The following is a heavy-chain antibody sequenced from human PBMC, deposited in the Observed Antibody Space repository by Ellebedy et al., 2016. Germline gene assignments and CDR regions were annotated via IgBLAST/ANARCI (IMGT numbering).Heavy chain of an antibody. CDR3: AKDRDDDGDYVFDS. CDR1: GFTFSSYV. J-gene: IGHJ4*02. D-gene: IGHD4-17*01. V-gene: IGHV3-23*01. Sequence: GESLKISXTASGFTFSSYVMSWVRQAPGKGLKWVSGISRSGDSTYYADSVKGRFTISRDSPKNTLYLQMNSLRAEDTAVYYCAKDRDDDGDYVFDSWGQGTLVTVSS. CDR2: ISRSGDST.